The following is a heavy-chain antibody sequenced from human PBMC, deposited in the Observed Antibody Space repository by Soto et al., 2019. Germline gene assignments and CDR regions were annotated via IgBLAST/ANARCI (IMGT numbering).Heavy chain of an antibody. J-gene: IGHJ4*02. CDR3: ARYCSGGSCYRPAYNLDY. Sequence: GESLKISCKGPGYNFANYWIGWVRQMPGKGLELMGIVYPGDSDTKYSPSFQGQVTISADKSISTAYLQWSSLKASDTAMYYCARYCSGGSCYRPAYNLDYWGRGTRVTVSS. CDR1: GYNFANYW. CDR2: VYPGDSDT. D-gene: IGHD2-15*01. V-gene: IGHV5-51*01.